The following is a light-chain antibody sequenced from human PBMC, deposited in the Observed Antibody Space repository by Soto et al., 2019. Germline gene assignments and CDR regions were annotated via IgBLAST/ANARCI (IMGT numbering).Light chain of an antibody. CDR2: DAS. Sequence: IHMTQSPATLSASVGDRVTIACLASQSISSWLAWYQQKPGKAPKLLIYDASSLESGVPSRFSGSGSGTEFTLTISSLQPDDFATYYCQQYNSYSRTFGQGTKVDIK. CDR1: QSISSW. V-gene: IGKV1-5*01. CDR3: QQYNSYSRT. J-gene: IGKJ1*01.